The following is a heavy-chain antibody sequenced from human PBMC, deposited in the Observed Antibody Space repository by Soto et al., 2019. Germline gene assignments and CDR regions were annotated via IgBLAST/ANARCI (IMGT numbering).Heavy chain of an antibody. CDR3: ARHKERWGNDNSWLLPPDY. CDR2: IYYSGGT. D-gene: IGHD6-13*01. V-gene: IGHV4-39*01. CDR1: GCSISSTNCY. J-gene: IGHJ4*02. Sequence: QLQLQESGPGLVKPSATLSLTCAGSGCSISSTNCYWGWIRQPPGKGLEWIGSIYYSGGTYYNPSLKSRAPLSVDTSKNPFSLGLNSVTAADTAVYDWARHKERWGNDNSWLLPPDYWGQGTLVTVSS.